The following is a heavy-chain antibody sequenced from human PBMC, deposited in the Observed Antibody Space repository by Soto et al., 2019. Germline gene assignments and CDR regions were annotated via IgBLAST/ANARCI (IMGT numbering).Heavy chain of an antibody. CDR3: ARPLGGSYYDYYYYMDV. CDR2: IYYSGST. J-gene: IGHJ6*03. CDR1: GGSISSYY. Sequence: SETLSLTCTVSGGSISSYYWSWIRQPPGKGLEWIGDIYYSGSTNYNPSLKSRVTISVDTSKNQFSLKLSSVTAADTAVYYCARPLGGSYYDYYYYMDVWGKGTTVTVSS. D-gene: IGHD1-26*01. V-gene: IGHV4-59*01.